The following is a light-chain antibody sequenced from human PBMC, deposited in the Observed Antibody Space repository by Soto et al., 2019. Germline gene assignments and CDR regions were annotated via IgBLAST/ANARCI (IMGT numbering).Light chain of an antibody. Sequence: EIVLTQSPGTLSLSPGERATLSCRASQSVSSSYLAWYQQKPGQAPRLLIYGASSRATGIPDRFSGSGSGTDFTLTISRLEPDDFATYYCQQYNSYPWTFGQGTKV. CDR3: QQYNSYPWT. CDR2: GAS. J-gene: IGKJ1*01. V-gene: IGKV3-20*01. CDR1: QSVSSSY.